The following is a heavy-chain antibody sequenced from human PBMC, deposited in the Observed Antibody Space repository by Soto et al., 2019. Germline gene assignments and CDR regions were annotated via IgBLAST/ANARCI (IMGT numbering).Heavy chain of an antibody. Sequence: PGGSLRLSCTASGFSFSSYSMNWVRQAPGKGLEWVSSITSSSSYIYYADSVKGRFTISRDNAKNSVYLQMNSLRAEDTAVYYCASEYSSSTYYYGMDVWGQGTTVTVSS. CDR1: GFSFSSYS. CDR3: ASEYSSSTYYYGMDV. V-gene: IGHV3-21*06. CDR2: ITSSSSYI. J-gene: IGHJ6*02. D-gene: IGHD6-6*01.